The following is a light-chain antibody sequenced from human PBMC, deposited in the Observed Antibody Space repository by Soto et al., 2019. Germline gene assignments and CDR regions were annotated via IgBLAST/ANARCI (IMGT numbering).Light chain of an antibody. CDR3: QQYNNWPS. J-gene: IGKJ3*01. CDR1: QSVSSN. V-gene: IGKV3-15*01. CDR2: AAS. Sequence: EIVMTQSPATLSVSPGERATLSCRASQSVSSNLAWYQQKPGQAPRLLIYAASTRATGIPARFSGSGSGTEFTLTISSLQSEDFAVYDCQQYNNWPSFGPGTKVDIK.